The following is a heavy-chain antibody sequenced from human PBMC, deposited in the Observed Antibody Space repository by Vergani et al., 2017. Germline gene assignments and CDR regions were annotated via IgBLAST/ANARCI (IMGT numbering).Heavy chain of an antibody. V-gene: IGHV4-39*01. D-gene: IGHD3-10*01. CDR3: ASGKYDSDSTSHFRERYFDV. J-gene: IGHJ2*01. CDR2: IYNSGNG. Sequence: QMQLQESGPGLVKASETLSLTCTVSGDSIISRSYYWGWIRQPPGKGLEWIGSIYNSGNGDSSSSLKSRVTISADTSKNQFSLRLTSVTAADTAVYYCASGKYDSDSTSHFRERYFDVWGRGTLVTVPS. CDR1: GDSIISRSYY.